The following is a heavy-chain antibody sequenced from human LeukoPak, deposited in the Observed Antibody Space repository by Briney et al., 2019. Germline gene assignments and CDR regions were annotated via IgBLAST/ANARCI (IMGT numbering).Heavy chain of an antibody. V-gene: IGHV4-34*01. Sequence: PSDTLSLTCAVYGGSFSGYYWRWIRQPPGKGLEWMGEINHSGSTNYNPSLKSRVTISVDTSKKQFSLKLSSVTAADTAVYYCVTYYFDSSGPKKNYWGQGTLVTVSS. J-gene: IGHJ4*02. CDR2: INHSGST. D-gene: IGHD3-22*01. CDR3: VTYYFDSSGPKKNY. CDR1: GGSFSGYY.